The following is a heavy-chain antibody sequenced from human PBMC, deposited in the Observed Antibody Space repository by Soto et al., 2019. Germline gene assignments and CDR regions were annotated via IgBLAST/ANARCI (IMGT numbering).Heavy chain of an antibody. CDR1: GCSISSYY. D-gene: IGHD2-15*01. CDR3: ARDAWDCSGGSCYFYFQH. Sequence: SETLSLTCTVSGCSISSYYWSWIRQPPGKGLEWIGYIYYSGSTNYNPSLKSRVTISVDTSKNQFSLKLSSVTAADTAVYYCARDAWDCSGGSCYFYFQHWGQGTLVTVSS. J-gene: IGHJ1*01. CDR2: IYYSGST. V-gene: IGHV4-59*01.